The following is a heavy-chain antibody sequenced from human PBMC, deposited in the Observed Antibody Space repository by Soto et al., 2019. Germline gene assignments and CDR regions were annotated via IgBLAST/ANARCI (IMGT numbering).Heavy chain of an antibody. Sequence: QVQLVESGGGVVQPGRSLRLSCAASGFTFNNYAIHWVRQAPGKGLEWVAVVSHDGTTKYYADSVKGRFTISRDNSKNTVYLQMNSLRVEDTAVYYWTRETWQQRLQGGFDSWGQGTLVTVSS. CDR2: VSHDGTTK. J-gene: IGHJ5*01. CDR1: GFTFNNYA. V-gene: IGHV3-30-3*01. CDR3: TRETWQQRLQGGFDS. D-gene: IGHD6-19*01.